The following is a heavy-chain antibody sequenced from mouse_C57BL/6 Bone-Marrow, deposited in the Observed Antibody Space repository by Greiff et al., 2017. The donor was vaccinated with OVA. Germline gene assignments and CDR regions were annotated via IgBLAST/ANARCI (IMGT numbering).Heavy chain of an antibody. V-gene: IGHV1-78*01. D-gene: IGHD1-1*01. CDR1: GYTFTDHT. Sequence: VQLQESDAELVKPGASVKISCKVSGYTFTDHTIHWMKQRPEQGLEWIGYIYPRDGSTKYNEKFKGKATLTADKSSSTAYMQLNSLTSEDSAVYCCARGDYYYGSSKGNAMDYWGQGTSVTVSS. CDR2: IYPRDGST. CDR3: ARGDYYYGSSKGNAMDY. J-gene: IGHJ4*01.